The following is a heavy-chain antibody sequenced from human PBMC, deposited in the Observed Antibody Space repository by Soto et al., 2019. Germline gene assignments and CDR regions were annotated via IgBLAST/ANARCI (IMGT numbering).Heavy chain of an antibody. CDR2: ISAYNGNT. CDR1: GYTFTSYG. J-gene: IGHJ4*02. V-gene: IGHV1-18*01. Sequence: ASVKVSCKASGYTFTSYGISWVRQAPGQGLEWMGWISAYNGNTNYAQKLQGRVTMTTDTSTSTAYMELRSLRSDDTAVYYCARDPLPVEYSSSSTDYWGQGTLVTVSS. D-gene: IGHD6-6*01. CDR3: ARDPLPVEYSSSSTDY.